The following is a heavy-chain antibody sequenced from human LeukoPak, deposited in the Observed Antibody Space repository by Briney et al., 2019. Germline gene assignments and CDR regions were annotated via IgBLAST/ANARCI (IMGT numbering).Heavy chain of an antibody. Sequence: SETLSLTCAVSGGSFSGYYWSWIRQPPGKGLEWIGEINHSGSTNYNPSLKSRVTISVDTSKNQFSLKLSSVTAADTAVYYCARGDQPIEYSSSSGRRGPNWFDPWGQGTLVTVSS. CDR3: ARGDQPIEYSSSSGRRGPNWFDP. CDR1: GGSFSGYY. D-gene: IGHD6-6*01. V-gene: IGHV4-34*01. J-gene: IGHJ5*02. CDR2: INHSGST.